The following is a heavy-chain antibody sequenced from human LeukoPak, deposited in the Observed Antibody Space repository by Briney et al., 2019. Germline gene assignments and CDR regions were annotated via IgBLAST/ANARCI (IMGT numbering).Heavy chain of an antibody. D-gene: IGHD6-19*01. V-gene: IGHV3-23*05. CDR3: ATRSIAVAGTHFDY. Sequence: GVSLRLSCVASGFTLNDYSMNWVRQAPGKGLEWVSTFKTKYNQVYYAESVRGRFTISTDNSKNTVFLQMNSLRAEDTAVYHCATRSIAVAGTHFDYWGQGTLVTVSS. CDR1: GFTLNDYS. CDR2: FKTKYNQV. J-gene: IGHJ4*02.